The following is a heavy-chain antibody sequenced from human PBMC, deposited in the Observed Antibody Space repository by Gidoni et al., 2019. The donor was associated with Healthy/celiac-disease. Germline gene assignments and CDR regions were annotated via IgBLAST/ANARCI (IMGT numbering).Heavy chain of an antibody. CDR3: ASEMGALHFDY. J-gene: IGHJ4*02. V-gene: IGHV1-69*01. CDR1: GGTFSSYA. D-gene: IGHD3-16*01. CDR2: IIPIFGTA. Sequence: QVPLVPSGAAVKKPGSSVTVSCKASGGTFSSYAISWVRQAPGQGLEWMGGIIPIFGTANYAQKGQGRGTITADESTSTAYMELSSLRSEDTAVYYCASEMGALHFDYWGQGTLVTVSS.